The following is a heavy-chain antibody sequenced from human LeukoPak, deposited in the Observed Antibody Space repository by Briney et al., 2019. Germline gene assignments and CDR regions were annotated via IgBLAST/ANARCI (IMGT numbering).Heavy chain of an antibody. CDR3: ARSKWELPY. CDR1: GGSFSGYY. Sequence: SETLSLTCAVYGGSFSGYYWSWIRQPPGKGLEWIGEINHSGSTNYNPSLKSRVTISVDTSKNQFSLKLSSVTAADTAVYYCARSKWELPYWGQGTLVTVSS. D-gene: IGHD1-26*01. V-gene: IGHV4-34*01. CDR2: INHSGST. J-gene: IGHJ4*02.